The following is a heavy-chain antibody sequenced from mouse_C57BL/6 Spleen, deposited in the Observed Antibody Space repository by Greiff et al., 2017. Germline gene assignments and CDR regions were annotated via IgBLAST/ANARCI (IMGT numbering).Heavy chain of an antibody. J-gene: IGHJ3*01. CDR1: GYSITSGYY. D-gene: IGHD2-5*01. CDR3: AREDSNGFAY. V-gene: IGHV3-6*01. CDR2: ISYDGSN. Sequence: DVKLQESGPGLVKPSQSLSLTCSVTGYSITSGYYWNWIRQFPGNKLEWMGYISYDGSNNYNPSLKNRISITRDTSKNQFFLKLNSVTTEDTATYYCAREDSNGFAYWGQGTLVTVSA.